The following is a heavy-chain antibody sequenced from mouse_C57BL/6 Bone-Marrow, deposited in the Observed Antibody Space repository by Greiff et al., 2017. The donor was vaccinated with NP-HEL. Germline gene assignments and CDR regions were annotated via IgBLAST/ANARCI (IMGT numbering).Heavy chain of an antibody. CDR1: GYTFTSYT. V-gene: IGHV1-4*01. CDR3: TYYSNYDHFFYAMDY. CDR2: INPSSGYT. D-gene: IGHD2-5*01. J-gene: IGHJ4*01. Sequence: QVQLQQSGAELARPGASVKMSCKASGYTFTSYTMHWVKQRPGQGLEWIGYINPSSGYTKYNQKFKDKATLTADKSSSTAYMQLSSLTSEDSAVYYCTYYSNYDHFFYAMDYWGQGSSVTVSS.